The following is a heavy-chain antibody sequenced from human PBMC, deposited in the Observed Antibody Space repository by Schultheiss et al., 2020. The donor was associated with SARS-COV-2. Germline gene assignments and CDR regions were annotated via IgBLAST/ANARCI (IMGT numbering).Heavy chain of an antibody. Sequence: GGSLRLSCAASGFTFSTYYMLWVRQAPGKGLVWVSRINRDGDTTHYADSVKGRFTISRDNANNTLYLQMNSLRAEDSAIYYCARDPGRSGELDYWGQGTLVTVSS. V-gene: IGHV3-74*01. CDR1: GFTFSTYY. CDR3: ARDPGRSGELDY. J-gene: IGHJ4*02. CDR2: INRDGDTT. D-gene: IGHD6-25*01.